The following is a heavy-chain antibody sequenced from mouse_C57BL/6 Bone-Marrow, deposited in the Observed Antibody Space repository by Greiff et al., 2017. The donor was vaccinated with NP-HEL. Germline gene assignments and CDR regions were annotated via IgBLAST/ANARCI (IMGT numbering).Heavy chain of an antibody. D-gene: IGHD2-4*01. CDR2: IDPSDSET. CDR3: ARGVGLRLFAY. V-gene: IGHV1-52*01. Sequence: QVQLQQPGAELVRPGSSVKLSCKASGYTFTSYWMHWVKQRPIQGLEWIGNIDPSDSETHYNQKFKDKATLTVDKSSSTAYIQLSSLTSEDSAVYYCARGVGLRLFAYWGQGTLVTVSA. J-gene: IGHJ3*01. CDR1: GYTFTSYW.